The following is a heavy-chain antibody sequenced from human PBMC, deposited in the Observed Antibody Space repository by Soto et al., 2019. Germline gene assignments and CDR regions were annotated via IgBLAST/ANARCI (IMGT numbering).Heavy chain of an antibody. J-gene: IGHJ5*02. Sequence: VQLVESGGGLVQPGGSLKLSCAASGFTFSGSAMHWVRQASGKGLEWVGRIRSKANSYATAYAASVKGRFTISRDDSKNTAYLQMNSLKTEDTAVYYCTRSPGTGPEPWGQGTLVTVSS. CDR3: TRSPGTGPEP. V-gene: IGHV3-73*02. CDR2: IRSKANSYAT. CDR1: GFTFSGSA. D-gene: IGHD1-1*01.